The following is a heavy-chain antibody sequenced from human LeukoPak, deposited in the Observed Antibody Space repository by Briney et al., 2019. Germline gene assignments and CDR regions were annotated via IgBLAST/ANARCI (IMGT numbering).Heavy chain of an antibody. V-gene: IGHV3-74*01. CDR3: ARVPDVLHIVATDY. D-gene: IGHD5-12*01. J-gene: IGHJ4*02. CDR2: INTDGSTI. Sequence: GGSLRLSCAPSGFTFSSYWMHWVRQAPGKGLVWVSRINTDGSTITYADSVKGRFTISRDNAKNSLYLQMNSLRAEDTAVYYCARVPDVLHIVATDYWGQGTLVTVSS. CDR1: GFTFSSYW.